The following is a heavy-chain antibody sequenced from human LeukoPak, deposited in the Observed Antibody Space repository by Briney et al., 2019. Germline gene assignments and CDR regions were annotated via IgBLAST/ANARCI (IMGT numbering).Heavy chain of an antibody. D-gene: IGHD6-19*01. CDR3: ARDGGGWHYFEY. J-gene: IGHJ4*02. V-gene: IGHV4-59*01. Sequence: PSETLSLTCTVSGGSISSYYWSWIRQPPGKGLEWIGYIYYSGSTNYNPSLKSRVTISVDTSKNQFSLKLSSVTAADTAVYYCARDGGGWHYFEYWGQGTRVTVSS. CDR1: GGSISSYY. CDR2: IYYSGST.